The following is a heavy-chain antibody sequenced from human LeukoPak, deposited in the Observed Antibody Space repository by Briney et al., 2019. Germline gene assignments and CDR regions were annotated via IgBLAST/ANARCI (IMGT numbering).Heavy chain of an antibody. D-gene: IGHD3-16*01. V-gene: IGHV3-15*01. Sequence: PGGSLRLSCAASGFTFSNAWMRWVRQAPGKGLEWIGRIKSITDGGTTVYAAPVKDRSTISRDDSKNTLYLQMNSLKTEDTAVYYCTTAPAAYTFDSWGQGALVTVSS. CDR1: GFTFSNAW. J-gene: IGHJ4*02. CDR2: IKSITDGGTT. CDR3: TTAPAAYTFDS.